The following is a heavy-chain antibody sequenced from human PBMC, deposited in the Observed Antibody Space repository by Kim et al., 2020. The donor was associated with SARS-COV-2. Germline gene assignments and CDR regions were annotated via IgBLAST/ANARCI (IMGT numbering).Heavy chain of an antibody. CDR1: GGTSSSYA. Sequence: SVKVSCKASGGTSSSYAISWVRQAPGQGLEWMGGIIPIFGTANYAQKFQGRVTITADESTSTAYMELSSLRSEDTAVYYCARDKGDSYRGPSLDAFDIWGQGTMVTVSS. CDR2: IIPIFGTA. J-gene: IGHJ3*02. D-gene: IGHD5-12*01. CDR3: ARDKGDSYRGPSLDAFDI. V-gene: IGHV1-69*13.